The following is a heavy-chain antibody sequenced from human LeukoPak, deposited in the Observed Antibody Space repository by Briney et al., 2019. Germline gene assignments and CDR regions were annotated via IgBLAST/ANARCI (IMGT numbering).Heavy chain of an antibody. Sequence: GGSLRLSCAVSGFTFSSYAMSWVRQAPGKGLEWVSAISGSGGSTYYADSVKGRFTISRDNSKNTLYLQMNSLTTDETAVYYCAKDGASEWVAARHFDNWGQGTLVTVSS. V-gene: IGHV3-23*01. CDR1: GFTFSSYA. J-gene: IGHJ4*02. CDR2: ISGSGGST. D-gene: IGHD6-6*01. CDR3: AKDGASEWVAARHFDN.